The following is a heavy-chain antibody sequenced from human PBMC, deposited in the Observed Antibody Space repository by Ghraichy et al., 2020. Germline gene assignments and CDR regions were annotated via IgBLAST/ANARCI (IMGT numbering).Heavy chain of an antibody. CDR2: ISYTSGTI. V-gene: IGHV3-48*02. CDR3: ARDLPKAGPYYIYGMDV. Sequence: GGSLRLSCAASGFTFSSHSMNWVRQAPGKGLEWVSYISYTSGTIYYADSVKGRFTISRDNAKNSLYLQMDSLRDDDTAVYYCARDLPKAGPYYIYGMDVWGQGTTVTVSS. D-gene: IGHD6-25*01. CDR1: GFTFSSHS. J-gene: IGHJ6*02.